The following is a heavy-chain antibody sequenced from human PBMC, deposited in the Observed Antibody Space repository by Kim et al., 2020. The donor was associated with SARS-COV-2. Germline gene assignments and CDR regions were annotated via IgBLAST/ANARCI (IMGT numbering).Heavy chain of an antibody. J-gene: IGHJ6*02. CDR3: ARGGRNVGVDIVVVVAGDYYYYGMDV. CDR1: GGTFSSYA. V-gene: IGHV1-69*13. CDR2: IIPIFGTA. D-gene: IGHD2-15*01. Sequence: SVKVSCKASGGTFSSYAISWVRQAPGQGLEWMGGIIPIFGTANYAQKFQGRVTITADESTSTAYMELSSLRSEDTAVYYCARGGRNVGVDIVVVVAGDYYYYGMDVWGQGTTVTVSS.